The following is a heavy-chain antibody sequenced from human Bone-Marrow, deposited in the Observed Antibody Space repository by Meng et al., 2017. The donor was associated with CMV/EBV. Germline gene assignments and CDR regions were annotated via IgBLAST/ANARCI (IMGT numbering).Heavy chain of an antibody. Sequence: EVQLVGSGLGLAPAGGSLGLACAASGFTVSSSYMSWVRQAPGKGLEWVSVIYSGGSTYYADSVKGRFTISRDNSKNTLYLQMNSLRAEDTAVYYCAREGIAAAGFDWGQGTLVTVSS. CDR1: GFTVSSSY. J-gene: IGHJ4*02. D-gene: IGHD6-13*01. V-gene: IGHV3-66*01. CDR3: AREGIAAAGFD. CDR2: IYSGGST.